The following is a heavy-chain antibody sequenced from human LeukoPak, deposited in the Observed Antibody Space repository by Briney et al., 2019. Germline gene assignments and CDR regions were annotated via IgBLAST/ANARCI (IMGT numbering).Heavy chain of an antibody. D-gene: IGHD1-26*01. Sequence: KSGGSLRLSCAASGFTFRRFSMNWVRQAPGKGLEWVSAISSSGTYMYYADSVKGRFTISRDTAKNSLYLQMNSLRAEDTAVYYCVRDRGTYRPIDYWGQGTLVTVSS. CDR3: VRDRGTYRPIDY. CDR2: ISSSGTYM. J-gene: IGHJ4*02. CDR1: GFTFRRFS. V-gene: IGHV3-21*01.